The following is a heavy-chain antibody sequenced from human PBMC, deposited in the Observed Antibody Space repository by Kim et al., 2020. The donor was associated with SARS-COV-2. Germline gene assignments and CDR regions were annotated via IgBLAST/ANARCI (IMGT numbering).Heavy chain of an antibody. CDR3: AVRQFRIAAAGTDGMDV. CDR1: GGSFSGYY. Sequence: SETLSLTCAVYGGSFSGYYWSWIRQPPGKGLEWIGEINHSGSTNYNPSLKSRVTISVDTSKNQFSLKLSSVTAADTAVYYCAVRQFRIAAAGTDGMDVWGQGTTVTVSS. J-gene: IGHJ6*02. D-gene: IGHD6-13*01. V-gene: IGHV4-34*01. CDR2: INHSGST.